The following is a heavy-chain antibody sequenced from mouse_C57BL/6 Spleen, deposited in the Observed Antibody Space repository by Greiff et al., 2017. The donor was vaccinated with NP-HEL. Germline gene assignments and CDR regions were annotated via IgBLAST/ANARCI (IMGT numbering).Heavy chain of an antibody. J-gene: IGHJ3*01. D-gene: IGHD2-4*01. CDR2: ISDGGSYT. Sequence: EVNVVESGGGLVKPGGSLKLSCAASGFTFSSYAMSWVRQTPEKRLEWVATISDGGSYTYYPDNVKGRFTISRDNAKNNLYLQMSHLKSEDTAMYYCARDDYDEDWFAYWGQGTLVTVSA. CDR3: ARDDYDEDWFAY. V-gene: IGHV5-4*01. CDR1: GFTFSSYA.